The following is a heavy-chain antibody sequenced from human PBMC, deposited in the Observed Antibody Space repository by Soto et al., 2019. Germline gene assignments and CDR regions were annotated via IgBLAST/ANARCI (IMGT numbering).Heavy chain of an antibody. CDR3: ARGATGYYYFDY. Sequence: EVQLVESGGGLVQPGGSLRLSCAASGFSLSDYWMHWVRQSPGGGLVWLSRITRDGRRTNYADAVKGRFTISRDNAKNTLYLQVNSLRGEDTAVYYCARGATGYYYFDYWGQGTLVTVSS. CDR1: GFSLSDYW. CDR2: ITRDGRRT. J-gene: IGHJ4*02. D-gene: IGHD3-9*01. V-gene: IGHV3-74*01.